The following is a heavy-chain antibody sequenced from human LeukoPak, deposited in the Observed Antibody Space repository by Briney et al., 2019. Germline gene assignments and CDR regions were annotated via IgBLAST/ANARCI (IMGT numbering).Heavy chain of an antibody. CDR2: FYHNRGA. V-gene: IGHV4-59*01. J-gene: IGHJ4*02. Sequence: PSETLSLTCTVSGGSISGYYWSWSRQAPGKGVEWIGNFYHNRGAWYKSSLKSRVTTSVDTSKNQFSLKLSSVTAADTAVYYCARALRDYGDSKSYFDYWGQGTLVTVSS. CDR1: GGSISGYY. CDR3: ARALRDYGDSKSYFDY. D-gene: IGHD4-17*01.